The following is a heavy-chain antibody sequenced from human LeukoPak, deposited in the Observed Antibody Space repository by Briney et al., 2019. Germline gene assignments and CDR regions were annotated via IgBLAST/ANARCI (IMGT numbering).Heavy chain of an antibody. J-gene: IGHJ4*02. CDR3: ASATTPNYYDSSGSLDY. Sequence: ASVKVSCKASGYTFTSYDINWVRQATGQGLEWMGWMNPNSGNTGYAQKFQGRVTMTRDTSTSTVYMELSSLRSEDTAVYYCASATTPNYYDSSGSLDYWGQGTLVTVSS. V-gene: IGHV1-8*01. CDR1: GYTFTSYD. D-gene: IGHD3-22*01. CDR2: MNPNSGNT.